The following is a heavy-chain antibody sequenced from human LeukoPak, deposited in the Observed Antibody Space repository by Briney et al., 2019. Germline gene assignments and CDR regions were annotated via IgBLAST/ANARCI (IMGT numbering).Heavy chain of an antibody. CDR2: INPSGGST. Sequence: ASVKVSCKASGYTFTSYYMHWVRQAPGQGLEWMGIINPSGGSTSYAQKFQGRVTMTRDTSTSTAYMELSSLRSEDTAVYYCARDYYGSGGVNWFDPWGQGTLVTVSS. V-gene: IGHV1-46*01. D-gene: IGHD3-10*01. CDR1: GYTFTSYY. CDR3: ARDYYGSGGVNWFDP. J-gene: IGHJ5*02.